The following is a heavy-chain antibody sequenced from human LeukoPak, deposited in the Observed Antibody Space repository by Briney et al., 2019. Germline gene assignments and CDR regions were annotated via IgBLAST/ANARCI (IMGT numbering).Heavy chain of an antibody. J-gene: IGHJ4*02. CDR2: ISSNGGST. V-gene: IGHV3-64*01. CDR1: GFTFSSYA. CDR3: ARDERRDGYNYVGLLGH. Sequence: VGSLRLSCAASGFTFSSYAMHWVRQAPGKGLEYVSAISSNGGSTYYANSVKGRFTISRDNSKNTLYLQMGSLRAEDMAVYYCARDERRDGYNYVGLLGHWGQGTLVTVSS. D-gene: IGHD5-24*01.